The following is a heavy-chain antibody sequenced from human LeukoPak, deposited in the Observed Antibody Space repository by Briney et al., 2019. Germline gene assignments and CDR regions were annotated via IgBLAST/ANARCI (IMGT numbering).Heavy chain of an antibody. V-gene: IGHV4-34*01. Sequence: GSLRLSCAASGFTFSSYSMNWVRQPPGKGLEWIGEINHSGSTNYNPSLKSRVTISVDTSKNQFSLKLSSVTAADTAVYYCARGRGTGTTHDYWGQGTLVTVSP. J-gene: IGHJ4*02. CDR3: ARGRGTGTTHDY. CDR2: INHSGST. CDR1: GFTFSSYS. D-gene: IGHD1-7*01.